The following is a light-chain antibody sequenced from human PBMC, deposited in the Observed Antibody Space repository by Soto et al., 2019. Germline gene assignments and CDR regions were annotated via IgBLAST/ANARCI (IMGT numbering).Light chain of an antibody. V-gene: IGKV3-20*01. CDR2: DAS. J-gene: IGKJ4*01. Sequence: EIVLKQSPDTLSLSPGDRATLSCRASQSVKNNYLAWYQQKPGQAPRFLIYDASSRATGIPDRFSGSGSGTDFTLTISRLEPEDFAVYYCQQYGSTPLTFVGGTKVDIK. CDR3: QQYGSTPLT. CDR1: QSVKNNY.